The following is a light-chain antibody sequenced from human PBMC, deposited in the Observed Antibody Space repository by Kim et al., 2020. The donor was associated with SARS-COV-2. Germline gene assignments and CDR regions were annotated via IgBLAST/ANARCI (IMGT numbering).Light chain of an antibody. CDR1: QSVGSTD. Sequence: IVLTQSPGTLSLSPGERATLSCRASQSVGSTDLAWYQQKPGQAPRLLIYGGSRRATGIPDRFSGSGSGTDFTLTISRLEPEDFAVYYCQQHGSSPPYTFGQGTKVDIK. CDR3: QQHGSSPPYT. CDR2: GGS. V-gene: IGKV3-20*01. J-gene: IGKJ2*01.